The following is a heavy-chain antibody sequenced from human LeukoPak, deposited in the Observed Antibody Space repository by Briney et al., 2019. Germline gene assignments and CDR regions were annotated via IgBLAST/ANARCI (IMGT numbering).Heavy chain of an antibody. V-gene: IGHV4-31*03. CDR1: GGSISSGGYY. J-gene: IGHJ6*02. Sequence: SETLSLTCTVSGGSISSGGYYWSWIRQHPGKGLEWIGYTYYSGSTCYNPSLKSRVTISVDTSKNQFSLKLSSVTAADTAVYYCAGRYSYGPAYYYYYGMDVWGQGTTVTVSS. D-gene: IGHD5-18*01. CDR3: AGRYSYGPAYYYYYGMDV. CDR2: TYYSGST.